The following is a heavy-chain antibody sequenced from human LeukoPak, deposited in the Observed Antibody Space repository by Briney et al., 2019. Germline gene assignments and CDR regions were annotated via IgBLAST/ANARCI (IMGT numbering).Heavy chain of an antibody. CDR1: GFTFDDYA. V-gene: IGHV3-43*02. Sequence: PGGSLRLSCAASGFTFDDYAMHWVRQAPGKGLEWVSLISGDGGSTYYADSVKGRFTISRDNSKNSLYLQMNSLRTEDTALYYCAKDVNYDILTAPRSYYYYGMDVWGQGTTVTVSS. J-gene: IGHJ6*02. CDR2: ISGDGGST. CDR3: AKDVNYDILTAPRSYYYYGMDV. D-gene: IGHD3-9*01.